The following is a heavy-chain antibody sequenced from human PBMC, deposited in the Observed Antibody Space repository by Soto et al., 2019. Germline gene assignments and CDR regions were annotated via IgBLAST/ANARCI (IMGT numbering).Heavy chain of an antibody. CDR1: GGSIRSYY. V-gene: IGHV4-59*01. CDR3: ARDREGPYYYYMDV. J-gene: IGHJ6*03. CDR2: IYYTGST. Sequence: PSETLSFTCTVSGGSIRSYYWSWIRQPPGKGLEWIGYIYYTGSTNYNPSLKSRVTISVDTSKNQFSLKLSSVTAADTAVYYCARDREGPYYYYMDVWGKGTTVTVSS.